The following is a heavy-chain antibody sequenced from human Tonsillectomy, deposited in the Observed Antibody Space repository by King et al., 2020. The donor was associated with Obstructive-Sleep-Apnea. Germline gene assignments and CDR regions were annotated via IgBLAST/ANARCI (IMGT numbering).Heavy chain of an antibody. D-gene: IGHD3-10*01. CDR3: AREEFGDWNHYYFYGMDV. V-gene: IGHV4-59*01. CDR2: IYYTGST. Sequence: QLQESGPRLVKPSQTLSLTCSVSGGSIDTYYWNWIRQPPGKGLEWIGYIYYTGSTNYNPSLKSRVSMSVDTSKNQFSLKLSSVTAADTAVYYCAREEFGDWNHYYFYGMDVWGQGTTVTVSS. CDR1: GGSIDTYY. J-gene: IGHJ6*02.